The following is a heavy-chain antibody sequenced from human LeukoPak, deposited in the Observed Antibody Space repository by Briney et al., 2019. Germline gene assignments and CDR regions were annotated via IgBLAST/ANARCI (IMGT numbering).Heavy chain of an antibody. CDR3: ARSGGGGFHVFDI. J-gene: IGHJ3*02. CDR1: GFTFSDYY. V-gene: IGHV3-72*01. D-gene: IGHD2-15*01. CDR2: ARNKVDGYTT. Sequence: PGGSLRLSCAASGFTFSDYYIDWVRQAPGKGLQWVGRARNKVDGYTTEYAASVKGRFTFSRDDSKNSVYLQMNSLKTEDTAVYYCARSGGGGFHVFDIWGRGTMVTVSS.